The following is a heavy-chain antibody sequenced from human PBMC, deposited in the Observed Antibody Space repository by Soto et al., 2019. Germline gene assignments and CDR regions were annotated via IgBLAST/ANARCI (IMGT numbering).Heavy chain of an antibody. CDR1: GESISGTIYY. V-gene: IGHV4-39*02. Sequence: SETLSLTCIVSGESISGTIYYWGWIRQPPGKGLEWIGSIYYSGSTYYNPSLKSRVTISVDTSKNHFSLKLTSVTATDTAVYYCARPGGSGWFYFDYWGQGALVTVSS. D-gene: IGHD6-13*01. CDR2: IYYSGST. CDR3: ARPGGSGWFYFDY. J-gene: IGHJ4*02.